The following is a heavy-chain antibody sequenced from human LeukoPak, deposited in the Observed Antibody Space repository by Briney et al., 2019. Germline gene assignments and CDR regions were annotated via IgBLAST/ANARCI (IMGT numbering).Heavy chain of an antibody. CDR3: ARLARDRFDY. Sequence: SESLSLTCTVSGGSISSYNWSWIWQPPGKGLEGIGYIYYSGSIIYNPSLKSRVPISVDTSKNQFSLKLSSVTAADTAVYYCARLARDRFDYWGQGTLVTVSS. CDR2: IYYSGSI. J-gene: IGHJ4*02. CDR1: GGSISSYN. V-gene: IGHV4-59*08.